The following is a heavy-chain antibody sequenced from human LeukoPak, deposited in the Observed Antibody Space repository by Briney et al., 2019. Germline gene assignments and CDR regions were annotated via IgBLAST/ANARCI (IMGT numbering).Heavy chain of an antibody. V-gene: IGHV3-11*01. Sequence: GGSLRLSCAASGFTFSDYYMSWIRQAPGKGLECVSYISSSGSTIYYADSVKGRFTISRDNAKNSLYLQMNSLRAEDTAVYYCARTRGSYNYYYYYMDVLGKGTTVTVSS. CDR2: ISSSGSTI. D-gene: IGHD3-16*01. CDR1: GFTFSDYY. CDR3: ARTRGSYNYYYYYMDV. J-gene: IGHJ6*03.